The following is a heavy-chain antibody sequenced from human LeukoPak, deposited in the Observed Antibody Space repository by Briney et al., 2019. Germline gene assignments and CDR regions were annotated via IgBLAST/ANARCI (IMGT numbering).Heavy chain of an antibody. J-gene: IGHJ6*03. D-gene: IGHD3-3*01. CDR1: GYTFTSYG. Sequence: ASVKVSCKASGYTFTSYGISWVRQAPGQGLEWMGWISAYNGNTNYAQKLQGRVTMTTDTSTSTAYMELRSLRSDDTAVYYCARNQPLTRLPNYMDVWGKGTTVTVSS. CDR3: ARNQPLTRLPNYMDV. V-gene: IGHV1-18*01. CDR2: ISAYNGNT.